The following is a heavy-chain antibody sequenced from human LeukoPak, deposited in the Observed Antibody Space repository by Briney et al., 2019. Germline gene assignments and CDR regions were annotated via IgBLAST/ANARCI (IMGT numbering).Heavy chain of an antibody. CDR1: GFTFSSYS. D-gene: IGHD2-15*01. Sequence: GGSLRLSCAASGFTFSSYSMNWVRQAPGKGLEWVSSISSSSSYIYYADSVKGRFTNSRDNAKNSLYLQMNSLRAEDTAVYYCARDLSCGGSCYSVAPYFDYWGQGTLVTVSS. J-gene: IGHJ4*02. CDR2: ISSSSSYI. V-gene: IGHV3-21*01. CDR3: ARDLSCGGSCYSVAPYFDY.